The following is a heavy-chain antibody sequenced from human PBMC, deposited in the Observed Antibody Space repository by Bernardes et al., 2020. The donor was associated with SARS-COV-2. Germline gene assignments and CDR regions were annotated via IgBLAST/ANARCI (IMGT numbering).Heavy chain of an antibody. CDR1: GFTFSSYS. J-gene: IGHJ3*02. CDR3: ARQTSHWALDALGS. Sequence: GGSLRLSCAASGFTFSSYSMNWVRQAPGKGLEWISYINGISSTIYYADSVKGRCTISRDNAKNALYLQMNSLRAEDTAGYYCARQTSHWALDALGSWGQGTMVTVSS. V-gene: IGHV3-48*04. CDR2: INGISSTI. D-gene: IGHD2-2*01.